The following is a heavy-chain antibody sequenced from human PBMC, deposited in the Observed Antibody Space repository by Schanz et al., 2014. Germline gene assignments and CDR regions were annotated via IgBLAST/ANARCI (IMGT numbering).Heavy chain of an antibody. CDR3: ARAPTRMNMFRGVTYCFDY. CDR1: GYMFDTYG. J-gene: IGHJ4*02. CDR2: ISTYNGHT. V-gene: IGHV1-18*04. Sequence: QVQLVQSGADVKKPGASVKVSCKATGYMFDTYGFAWVRQAPGQGLEWMGWISTYNGHTRYGQKFQDRLSLTTDTDTATAHVELRSLRTDDTAVYYCARAPTRMNMFRGVTYCFDYWGQGTLVTVSS. D-gene: IGHD3-10*01.